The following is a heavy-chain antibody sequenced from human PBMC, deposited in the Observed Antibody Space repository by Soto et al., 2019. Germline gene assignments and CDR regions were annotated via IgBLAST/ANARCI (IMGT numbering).Heavy chain of an antibody. V-gene: IGHV1-69*13. CDR3: AREAVLMVYAIPYYYYGMDV. J-gene: IGHJ6*02. CDR2: IIPIFGTA. Sequence: ASVKVSCKASGGTFSSYAISWVRQAPGQGLEWMGGIIPIFGTANYAQKFQGRVTITADESASTAYMELSSLRSEDTAVYYCAREAVLMVYAIPYYYYGMDVWGQGTTVTVSS. CDR1: GGTFSSYA. D-gene: IGHD2-8*01.